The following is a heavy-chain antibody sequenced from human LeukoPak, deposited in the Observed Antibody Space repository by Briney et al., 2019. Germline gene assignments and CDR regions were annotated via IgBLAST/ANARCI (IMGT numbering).Heavy chain of an antibody. CDR1: GYTFTGYY. V-gene: IGHV1-2*02. D-gene: IGHD5-18*01. J-gene: IGHJ4*02. Sequence: ASVNVSCKASGYTFTGYYMHWVRQAPGQGLEWMGWINPNSGGTNYAQKFQGRVTMTRDTFISTAYMELSRLRSDDTAVYYCARGDTAMVVDGDYWGQGTLVTVSS. CDR3: ARGDTAMVVDGDY. CDR2: INPNSGGT.